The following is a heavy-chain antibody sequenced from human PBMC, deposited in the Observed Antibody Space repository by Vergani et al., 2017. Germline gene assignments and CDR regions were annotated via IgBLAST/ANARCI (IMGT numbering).Heavy chain of an antibody. CDR3: ARRSSSSLGYYYMDV. Sequence: QVQLVQSGGEVRKPGASVKVSCMASGYRFSSYGISWVRQAPGQGLEWMGWISPYNAYTPYAQKCQGRVTMTTDTSTNSVYLELRSLRSDHTAVYYCARRSSSSLGYYYMDVWGKWTTVTVSS. J-gene: IGHJ6*03. CDR1: GYRFSSYG. D-gene: IGHD6-6*01. V-gene: IGHV1-18*01. CDR2: ISPYNAYT.